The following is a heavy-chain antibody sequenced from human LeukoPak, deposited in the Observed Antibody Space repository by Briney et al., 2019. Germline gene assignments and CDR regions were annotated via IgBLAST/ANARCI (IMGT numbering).Heavy chain of an antibody. CDR3: ARASSYFDILY. Sequence: PSETLSLTCTVSGGSISSSSYYWGWIRQPPGKGLEWIGTIYYTGSTYYNPSLKSRVTISIDTSKNQFSLTLSSVIAADTAVYFCARASSYFDILYWGQGTLVTVSS. CDR1: GGSISSSSYY. D-gene: IGHD3-22*01. CDR2: IYYTGST. J-gene: IGHJ4*02. V-gene: IGHV4-39*01.